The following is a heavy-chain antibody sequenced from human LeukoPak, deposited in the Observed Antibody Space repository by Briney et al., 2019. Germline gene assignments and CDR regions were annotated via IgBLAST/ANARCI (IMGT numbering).Heavy chain of an antibody. J-gene: IGHJ4*02. D-gene: IGHD2-2*01. V-gene: IGHV4-34*01. CDR2: INQSGGT. CDR3: ARGPPCTSTNCEGFDS. CDR1: GGSFSDYY. Sequence: PSETLSLTCGVSGGSFSDYYWTWIRQPPGKGLQWIGEINQSGGTNYNPSLKSRVTISLDTSTNQFSLELNSVTASDTALYYCARGPPCTSTNCEGFDSWGQGTLVTVSS.